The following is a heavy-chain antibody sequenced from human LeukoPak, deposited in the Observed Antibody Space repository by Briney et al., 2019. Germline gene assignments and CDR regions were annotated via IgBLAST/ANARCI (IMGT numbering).Heavy chain of an antibody. CDR2: ISYDGSNK. V-gene: IGHV3-30-3*02. CDR3: AKPGVVTARLGAFDI. Sequence: PGGSLRLSCAASVFTFSSYAMHWVRQAPGKGLEWVAVISYDGSNKYYADSVKGRFTISRDNTKNTLYLQMNSLRAEDTAVYYCAKPGVVTARLGAFDIWGQGTMVTVSS. J-gene: IGHJ3*02. D-gene: IGHD2-21*02. CDR1: VFTFSSYA.